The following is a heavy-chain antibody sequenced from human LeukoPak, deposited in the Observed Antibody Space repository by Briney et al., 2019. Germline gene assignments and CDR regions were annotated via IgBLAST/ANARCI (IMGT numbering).Heavy chain of an antibody. Sequence: GGSLRLFCSTSGVTFSGYSMNWVRRAPGKGLEWLSYISASGGTTYYADSVNGRFTISRDNAKNSLFLEMNSLRVDDTAMYFCAGSSLERHYSFDFWGRGTLVTVSS. J-gene: IGHJ4*02. D-gene: IGHD1-1*01. CDR3: AGSSLERHYSFDF. V-gene: IGHV3-48*01. CDR2: ISASGGTT. CDR1: GVTFSGYS.